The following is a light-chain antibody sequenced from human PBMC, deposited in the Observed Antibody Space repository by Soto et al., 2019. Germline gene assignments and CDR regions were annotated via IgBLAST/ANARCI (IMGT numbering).Light chain of an antibody. CDR2: GAS. Sequence: EILLSQSPSTLSLSQGARATLSCGASQSISDTLAWYQQKPGPAPRLLIYGASSSATSIPDRFSGSGSGTDFTLTISRLDPDYFALYHYQQYDDSMTFGQGTKVDIK. J-gene: IGKJ1*01. CDR1: QSISDT. V-gene: IGKV3-20*01. CDR3: QQYDDSMT.